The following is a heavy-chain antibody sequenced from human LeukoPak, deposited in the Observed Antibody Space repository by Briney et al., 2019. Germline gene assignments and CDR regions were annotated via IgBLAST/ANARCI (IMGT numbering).Heavy chain of an antibody. CDR3: ARGSIESGSYYYYFDY. Sequence: SETLSLTCTVSGGSISSSIHYWSWIRQPPGKGLEWIGYIYYSGSTYYNPSLKSRVTISVDTSKNQFSLKLSSVTAADTAVYYCARGSIESGSYYYYFDYWGQGTLVTVSS. J-gene: IGHJ4*02. D-gene: IGHD1-26*01. CDR2: IYYSGST. V-gene: IGHV4-30-4*08. CDR1: GGSISSSIHY.